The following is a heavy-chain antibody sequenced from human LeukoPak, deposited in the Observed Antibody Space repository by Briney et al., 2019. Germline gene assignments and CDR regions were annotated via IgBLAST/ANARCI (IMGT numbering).Heavy chain of an antibody. CDR2: IKQDGIEK. CDR1: GFTFSSYW. CDR3: AKESADYYDSSPFDY. V-gene: IGHV3-7*01. D-gene: IGHD3-22*01. J-gene: IGHJ4*02. Sequence: GGSLKLSCTASGFTFSSYWMSWVRQAPGKGLEWAANIKQDGIEKYYADSVKGRFTISRDDAKNSLYVQMNSLRAEDTAVYYCAKESADYYDSSPFDYWGQGTLVTVSS.